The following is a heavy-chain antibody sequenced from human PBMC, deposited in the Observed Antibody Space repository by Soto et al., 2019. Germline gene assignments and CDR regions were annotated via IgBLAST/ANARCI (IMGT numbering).Heavy chain of an antibody. CDR1: GGTFSSYA. J-gene: IGHJ6*02. V-gene: IGHV1-69*01. CDR2: IIPIFGTA. D-gene: IGHD2-2*03. Sequence: QVQLVQSGAEVKKPGSSVKVSCKASGGTFSSYAISWVRQAPGQGLEWMGGIIPIFGTANYAQKFQGRGPITADESTSTAYMDVSSLRSEDTAVYYCARDKRSGYCSSTSCSYYYYGMDVWGQGTTVTVSS. CDR3: ARDKRSGYCSSTSCSYYYYGMDV.